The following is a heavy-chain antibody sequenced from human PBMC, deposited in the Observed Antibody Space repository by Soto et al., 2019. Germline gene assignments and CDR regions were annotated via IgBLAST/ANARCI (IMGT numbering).Heavy chain of an antibody. J-gene: IGHJ4*02. V-gene: IGHV1-18*01. D-gene: IGHD2-2*01. CDR1: GYTFTSYG. CDR2: ISAYNGNT. Sequence: QVQLVQSGAEVKKPGASVKVSCKASGYTFTSYGISWVRQAPRQGLEWMGWISAYNGNTNYAQKLQGRVTMTTDTSTSTAYMELRSLRSDDTAVYYCARDTPLVYCSSTSCYGGTFDYWGQGTLVTVSS. CDR3: ARDTPLVYCSSTSCYGGTFDY.